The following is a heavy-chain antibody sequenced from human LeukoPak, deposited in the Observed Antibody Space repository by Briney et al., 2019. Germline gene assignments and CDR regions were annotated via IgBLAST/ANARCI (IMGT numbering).Heavy chain of an antibody. V-gene: IGHV1-69*13. J-gene: IGHJ3*02. CDR3: ARGYSSGSGKAFDI. CDR2: IIPIFGTA. CDR1: GGTFSSYA. D-gene: IGHD6-19*01. Sequence: GASVNVSCKASGGTFSSYAISWVRQAPGQGLECMGGIIPIFGTANYAQKFQGRVTITADESTSTAYMELSSLRSEDTAVYYCARGYSSGSGKAFDIWGQGTMVTVSS.